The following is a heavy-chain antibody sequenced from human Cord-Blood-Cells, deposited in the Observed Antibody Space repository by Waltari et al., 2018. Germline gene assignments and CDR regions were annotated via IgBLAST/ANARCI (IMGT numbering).Heavy chain of an antibody. J-gene: IGHJ4*02. CDR1: GGSFSGYY. CDR2: INQSGSN. D-gene: IGHD3-3*01. Sequence: QVQLQQWGAGLLKPSETLSLTCAVYGGSFSGYYCSWIRQPPGKGLEWIGEINQSGSNNYNPSLKRRVTISVDTSKNQFSLKLSSVTAADTAVYYCARVGLEWSYGYYFDYWGQGTLVTVSS. V-gene: IGHV4-34*01. CDR3: ARVGLEWSYGYYFDY.